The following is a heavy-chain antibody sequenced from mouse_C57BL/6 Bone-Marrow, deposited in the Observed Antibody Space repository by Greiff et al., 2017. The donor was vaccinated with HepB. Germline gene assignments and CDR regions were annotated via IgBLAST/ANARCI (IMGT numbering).Heavy chain of an antibody. CDR1: GYTFTSYW. CDR2: IYPSDSET. CDR3: ARSDYYGRGFAY. Sequence: QVQLQQPGAELVRPGSSVKLSCKASGYTFTSYWMDWVKQRPGQGLEWIGNIYPSDSETHYNQKFKDKATLTVDKSSSTAYMQLSSLTSEDSAVYYCARSDYYGRGFAYWGQGTLVTISA. V-gene: IGHV1-61*01. J-gene: IGHJ3*01. D-gene: IGHD1-1*01.